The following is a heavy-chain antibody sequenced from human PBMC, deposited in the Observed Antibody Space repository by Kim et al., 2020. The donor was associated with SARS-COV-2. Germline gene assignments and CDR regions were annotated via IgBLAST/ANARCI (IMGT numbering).Heavy chain of an antibody. CDR1: GYTFTSYG. Sequence: ASVKVSCKASGYTFTSYGITWVRQAPGQGLEWMGWISAYNGDTNYPQNLQGRVTMTTDTSTSTVYMELRSLRSDDTAVYYCASYLGTTPFDSWGQGTLVTVSS. J-gene: IGHJ4*02. CDR2: ISAYNGDT. V-gene: IGHV1-18*01. CDR3: ASYLGTTPFDS. D-gene: IGHD4-17*01.